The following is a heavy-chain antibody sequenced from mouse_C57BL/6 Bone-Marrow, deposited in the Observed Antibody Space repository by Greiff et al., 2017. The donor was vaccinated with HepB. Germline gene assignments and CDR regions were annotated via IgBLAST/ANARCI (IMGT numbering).Heavy chain of an antibody. CDR3: ARELDCRFDY. CDR1: GYTFTSYW. CDR2: IDPSDSYT. D-gene: IGHD2-12*01. V-gene: IGHV1-50*01. J-gene: IGHJ2*01. Sequence: QVQLQQSGAELVKPGASVKLSCKASGYTFTSYWMQWVKQRPGQGLEWIGEIDPSDSYTNYNQKFKGKATLTVDTSSSTAYMQLSSLTSEDSAVYYCARELDCRFDYWGQGTTLTVSS.